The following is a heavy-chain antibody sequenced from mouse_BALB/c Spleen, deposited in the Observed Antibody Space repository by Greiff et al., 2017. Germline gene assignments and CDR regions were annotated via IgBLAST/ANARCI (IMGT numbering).Heavy chain of an antibody. Sequence: VQLQQPGAELVKPGASVKLSCKASGHTFTSYWMHWVKQRPGQGLEWIGEINPSNGRTNYNEKFKSKATLTVDKSSSTAYMQLSSLTSEDSAVYYCARTGRYYFDYWGQGTTLTVSS. V-gene: IGHV1S81*02. CDR2: INPSNGRT. CDR3: ARTGRYYFDY. J-gene: IGHJ2*01. CDR1: GHTFTSYW.